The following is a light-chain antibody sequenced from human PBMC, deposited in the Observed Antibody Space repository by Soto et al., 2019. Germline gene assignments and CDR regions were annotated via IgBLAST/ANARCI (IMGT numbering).Light chain of an antibody. CDR1: QSISTW. CDR3: QHFKSFPIT. J-gene: IGKJ5*01. V-gene: IGKV1-5*01. CDR2: DAS. Sequence: DIQMTQSPSTLSASVGDRVTITCRASQSISTWLAWFQQKPGKAPDLLIYDASSLQSGVPSRFSGSGSGTDFTLTISSLQPEDFATYYCQHFKSFPITFGQGTRLEIK.